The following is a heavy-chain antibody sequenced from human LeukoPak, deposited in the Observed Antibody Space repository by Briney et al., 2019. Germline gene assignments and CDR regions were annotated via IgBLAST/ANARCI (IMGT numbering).Heavy chain of an antibody. D-gene: IGHD3-22*01. CDR3: AKGPAYYYESSGYYYWDY. CDR2: ISGSGAGT. CDR1: GFTPSSYA. V-gene: IGHV3-23*01. Sequence: GGSLRLSCAASGFTPSSYAMSWVRQAPGKGLEWVSAISGSGAGTYYADSVKGRFTISRDNSKNTLYLQMNSLRAEDTAVYYCAKGPAYYYESSGYYYWDYWGQGTLVTVSS. J-gene: IGHJ4*02.